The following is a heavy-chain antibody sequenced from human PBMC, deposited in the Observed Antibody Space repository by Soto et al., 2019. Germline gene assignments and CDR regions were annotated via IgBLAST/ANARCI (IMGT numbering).Heavy chain of an antibody. CDR1: GHTFTAYY. V-gene: IGHV1-2*02. D-gene: IGHD3-3*01. CDR2: INPSSGDT. CDR3: ARALVRFLDWVPDHYYYTMDV. Sequence: ASVKVSCKPSGHTFTAYYIHWVRQAPGQGLEWMGWINPSSGDTNYPQKFQGRVTMTRDTSIRTVYMELSGLRSDDTAVYYCARALVRFLDWVPDHYYYTMDVWGQGTTVTVSS. J-gene: IGHJ6*02.